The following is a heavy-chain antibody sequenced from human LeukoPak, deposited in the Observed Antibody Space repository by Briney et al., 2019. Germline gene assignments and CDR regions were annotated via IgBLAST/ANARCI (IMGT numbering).Heavy chain of an antibody. V-gene: IGHV3-48*01. J-gene: IGHJ4*02. CDR1: GFTFSSYS. CDR3: ARDLTRVPFDY. Sequence: GGSLRLSCAASGFTFSSYSMNWVRQAPGKGLEWVSYISSSSSTIYYADSVKGRFTISRDNAKNSLYLQMNSLRAEDTAVYYCARDLTRVPFDYWGQGTLVTVSS. D-gene: IGHD3-10*01. CDR2: ISSSSSTI.